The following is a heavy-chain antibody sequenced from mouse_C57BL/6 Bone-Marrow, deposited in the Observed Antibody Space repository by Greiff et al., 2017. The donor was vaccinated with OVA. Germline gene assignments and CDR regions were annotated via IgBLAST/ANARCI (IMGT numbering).Heavy chain of an antibody. Sequence: EVHLVESGGGLVKPGGSLKLSCAASGFTFSDYGMHWVRQAPEQGLEWVAYISRGSSTIYYADTVKGRFTISRDNAKNTLFLQMTSLRSEDTAMDYCARRGYYGSWFADWGQGTLVTVSA. V-gene: IGHV5-17*01. CDR1: GFTFSDYG. D-gene: IGHD1-1*01. CDR3: ARRGYYGSWFAD. J-gene: IGHJ3*01. CDR2: ISRGSSTI.